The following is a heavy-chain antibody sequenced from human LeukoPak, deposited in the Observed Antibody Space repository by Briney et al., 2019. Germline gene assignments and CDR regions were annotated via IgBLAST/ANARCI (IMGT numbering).Heavy chain of an antibody. CDR1: GFTFSSYA. Sequence: GGSLRLSCAASGFTFSSYAMQWVRQAPGKGLEWVAVISYDGSNKYYADSVKGRFTISRDNSKNTLYLQMNSLRAEDTAVYYCARDRDTYFDYWGQGTLVTVSS. CDR3: ARDRDTYFDY. CDR2: ISYDGSNK. V-gene: IGHV3-30-3*01. J-gene: IGHJ4*02.